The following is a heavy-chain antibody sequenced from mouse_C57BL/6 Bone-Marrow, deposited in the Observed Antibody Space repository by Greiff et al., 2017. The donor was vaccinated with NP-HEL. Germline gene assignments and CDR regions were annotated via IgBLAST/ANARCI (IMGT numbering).Heavy chain of an antibody. CDR2: IDPETGGT. CDR3: TRDGSLFDY. D-gene: IGHD2-3*01. J-gene: IGHJ2*01. V-gene: IGHV1-15*01. CDR1: GYTFTDYE. Sequence: VQLQQSGAELVRPGASVTLSCKASGYTFTDYEMHWVKQPPVHGLEWIGAIDPETGGTAYNQKFKGKAILTADKSSSTAYMELRSLTSEDSAVYYCTRDGSLFDYWGQGTTLTVSS.